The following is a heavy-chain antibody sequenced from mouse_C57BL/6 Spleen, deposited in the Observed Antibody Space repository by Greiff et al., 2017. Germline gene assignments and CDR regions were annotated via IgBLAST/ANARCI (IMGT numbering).Heavy chain of an antibody. J-gene: IGHJ4*01. CDR2: IYPGDGDT. CDR1: GYAFSNYW. V-gene: IGHV1-80*01. D-gene: IGHD2-1*01. Sequence: QVQLQQSGTELVKPGASVKISCKASGYAFSNYWMNWVKQRPGKGLEWIGQIYPGDGDTNYNGKFKGKATLTADKSSSTAYMQLSSLTSEDSAVYFCATYGNYYAMDYWGQGTSVTVSS. CDR3: ATYGNYYAMDY.